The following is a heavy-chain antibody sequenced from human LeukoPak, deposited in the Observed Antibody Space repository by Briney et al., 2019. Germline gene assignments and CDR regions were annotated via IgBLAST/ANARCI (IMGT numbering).Heavy chain of an antibody. V-gene: IGHV4-31*03. CDR3: ARHDGSSWYYAFDV. Sequence: QTLSLTCTVSGGSISSGGYYWSWIRQHPGKGLEWIGYIYYSGSTNYSPSLKSRVTISLDTSKNQFSLKLSSVTAADTAVYYCARHDGSSWYYAFDVWGQGTMVTVSS. CDR2: IYYSGST. CDR1: GGSISSGGYY. J-gene: IGHJ3*01. D-gene: IGHD6-13*01.